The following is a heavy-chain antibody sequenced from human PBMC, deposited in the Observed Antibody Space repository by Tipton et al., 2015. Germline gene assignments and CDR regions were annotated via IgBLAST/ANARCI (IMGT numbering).Heavy chain of an antibody. V-gene: IGHV3-33*01. D-gene: IGHD1-1*01. CDR1: HFPFNTYG. J-gene: IGHJ3*02. CDR2: ISYDGSNK. CDR3: TRGDKMYSWNGLDAFDI. Sequence: SLRLSCEASHFPFNTYGMHWVRQAPGKGLEWVAFISYDGSNKYYADSVKGRFTISRDNSENTLYLQMNSLRAEDTAVYYCTRGDKMYSWNGLDAFDIWGQGTMVTVSS.